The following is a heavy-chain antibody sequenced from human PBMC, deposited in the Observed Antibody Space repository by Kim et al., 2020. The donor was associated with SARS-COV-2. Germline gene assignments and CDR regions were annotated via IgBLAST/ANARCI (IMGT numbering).Heavy chain of an antibody. Sequence: SGPTLVNPTQTLTLTCTFSGFSLSTSGMCVSWIRQPPGKALEWLALIDWDDDKYYSTSLKTRLTISKDTSKNQVVLTMTNMDPVDTATYYCARSVMVIGLDYYGMDGWGQGTTVTVPS. CDR1: GFSLSTSGMC. CDR2: IDWDDDK. CDR3: ARSVMVIGLDYYGMDG. V-gene: IGHV2-70*01. J-gene: IGHJ6*02. D-gene: IGHD3-16*01.